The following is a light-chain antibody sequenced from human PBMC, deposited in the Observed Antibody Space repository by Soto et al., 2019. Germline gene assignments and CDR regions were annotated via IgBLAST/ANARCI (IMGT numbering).Light chain of an antibody. CDR2: AAS. CDR3: QQSYSTPYT. V-gene: IGKV1-39*01. CDR1: QSISSY. J-gene: IGKJ2*01. Sequence: DIQMTQSPSSLSASVGDRVTITCRASQSISSYLNWYQQKPGKAPKLLIYAASSLQSGVPSRFSASGSGTDFTLTISSLQPEDFATYDCQQSYSTPYTFGQGTKLEIK.